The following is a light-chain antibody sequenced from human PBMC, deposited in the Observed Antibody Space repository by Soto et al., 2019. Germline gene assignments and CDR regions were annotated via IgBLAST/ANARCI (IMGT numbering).Light chain of an antibody. Sequence: DILMTQTPLSLSVTPGQPASISCQSSQSLLHGNGKTYLYWYLQKPGQPPQLLIYEVSNRFSGVPDRVSGSGSAKGFTLKISRVEAEDVGVYYCMQSLQLPLTFGQGTRLEIE. V-gene: IGKV2D-29*01. CDR2: EVS. CDR1: QSLLHGNGKTY. CDR3: MQSLQLPLT. J-gene: IGKJ5*01.